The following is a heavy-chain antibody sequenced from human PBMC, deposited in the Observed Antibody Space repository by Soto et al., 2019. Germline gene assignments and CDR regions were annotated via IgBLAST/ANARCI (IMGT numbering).Heavy chain of an antibody. J-gene: IGHJ6*02. CDR3: ARTMVRGVIISYYYGMDV. CDR2: IIPIFGTA. Sequence: SVKVSCKASGGTFSSYAISWVRQAPGQGLEWMGGIIPIFGTANYAQKFQGRVTITADESTSTAYVELSSLRSEDTAVYYCARTMVRGVIISYYYGMDVWGQGTTVTSP. D-gene: IGHD3-10*01. CDR1: GGTFSSYA. V-gene: IGHV1-69*13.